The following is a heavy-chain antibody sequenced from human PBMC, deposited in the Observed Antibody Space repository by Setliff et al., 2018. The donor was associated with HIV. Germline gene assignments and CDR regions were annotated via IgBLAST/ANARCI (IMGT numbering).Heavy chain of an antibody. D-gene: IGHD6-19*01. Sequence: SETLSLTCAVSSGSISSYYWIWIRQPPGKGLEWIGHIFYSGSTNHNPSLKSRVTISVDTSKNQFSLKLSSVTAADTAVYYCARGKWLVQNFYSYYMDVWGKGTTVTVSS. CDR1: SGSISSYY. J-gene: IGHJ6*03. V-gene: IGHV4-59*01. CDR2: IFYSGST. CDR3: ARGKWLVQNFYSYYMDV.